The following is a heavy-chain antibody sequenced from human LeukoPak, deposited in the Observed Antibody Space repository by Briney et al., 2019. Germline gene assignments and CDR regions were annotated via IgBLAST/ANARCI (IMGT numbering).Heavy chain of an antibody. CDR1: GFIFSSYA. D-gene: IGHD6-13*01. CDR2: ISGSGGST. V-gene: IGHV3-23*01. CDR3: AKGYIAAAEGNWFDP. J-gene: IGHJ5*02. Sequence: PGGSLRLSCEASGFIFSSYAMSWVRQAPGKGLEWVSAISGSGGSTYYADSVKGRFTISRDNSKNTLYLQMNSLRAEDTAVYYCAKGYIAAAEGNWFDPWGQGTLVTVSS.